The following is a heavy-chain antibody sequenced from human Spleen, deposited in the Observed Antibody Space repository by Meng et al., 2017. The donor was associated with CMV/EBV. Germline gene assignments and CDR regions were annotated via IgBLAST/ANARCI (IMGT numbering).Heavy chain of an antibody. CDR1: GFTFSCYG. D-gene: IGHD6-19*01. CDR3: AKDSTKKQWLVPVDY. J-gene: IGHJ4*02. CDR2: IRYDGSNK. Sequence: GFTFSCYGMHWVRQAPGKGLEWVAFIRYDGSNKYYADSVKGRFTISRDNSKNTLYLQMNSLRAEDSAVYYCAKDSTKKQWLVPVDYWGQGTLVTVSS. V-gene: IGHV3-30*02.